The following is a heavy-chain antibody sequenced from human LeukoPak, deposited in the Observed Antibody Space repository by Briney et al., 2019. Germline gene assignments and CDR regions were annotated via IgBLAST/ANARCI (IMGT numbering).Heavy chain of an antibody. V-gene: IGHV3-23*01. CDR1: GFTFSTYA. D-gene: IGHD5-18*01. CDR3: ARDRYGLELFDY. J-gene: IGHJ4*02. CDR2: ISGSGGST. Sequence: QPGGSLRLSCAASGFTFSTYAMSWVRQAPGKGLEWVSAISGSGGSTYDADSVKGRFTISRDNAKNTLYLQMNSLRAEDTAVYYCARDRYGLELFDYWGQGGLVTVSS.